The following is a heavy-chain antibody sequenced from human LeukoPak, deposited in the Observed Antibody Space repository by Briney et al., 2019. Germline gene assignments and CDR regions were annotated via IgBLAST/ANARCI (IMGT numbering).Heavy chain of an antibody. D-gene: IGHD2-2*02. CDR3: ARSSDCSSTSCYRAYYYYMDV. Sequence: GASVRVSCKASGYTFTGYYLHWVRQAPGQGLEWMGWINPNSGGTNYAQKFQGRVTMTRDTSISTAYMELSRLRSDDTAVYYCARSSDCSSTSCYRAYYYYMDVWGKGTTVTLSS. J-gene: IGHJ6*03. CDR2: INPNSGGT. V-gene: IGHV1-2*02. CDR1: GYTFTGYY.